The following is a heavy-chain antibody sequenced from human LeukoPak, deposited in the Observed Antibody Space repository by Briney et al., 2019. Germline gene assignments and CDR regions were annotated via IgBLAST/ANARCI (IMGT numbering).Heavy chain of an antibody. D-gene: IGHD3-16*01. CDR3: ARQITTSSVDAFDI. CDR1: GGSISSGDYF. Sequence: SQTLSLTCTVSGGSISSGDYFWRWIRQPPGKVLEWNGYIYYSGSTYYNPSLKSRVTISVDTSKNQFSLKLSSVTAADTAVYYCARQITTSSVDAFDIWGQGTMVTVSS. CDR2: IYYSGST. V-gene: IGHV4-30-4*01. J-gene: IGHJ3*02.